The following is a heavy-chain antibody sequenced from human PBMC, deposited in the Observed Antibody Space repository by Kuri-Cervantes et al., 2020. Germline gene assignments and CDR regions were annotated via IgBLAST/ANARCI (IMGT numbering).Heavy chain of an antibody. CDR1: GGSISSGDYY. V-gene: IGHV4-30-4*01. J-gene: IGHJ4*02. CDR3: ARAERMVRGVTNVDY. D-gene: IGHD3-10*01. Sequence: SCTVSGGSISSGDYYWSWIRQPPGKGLEWIGYIYYSGSTYYNPSLKSRVTISVDTSKNQFSLKLSSVTAADTAVYYCARAERMVRGVTNVDYWGQGTLVTVS. CDR2: IYYSGST.